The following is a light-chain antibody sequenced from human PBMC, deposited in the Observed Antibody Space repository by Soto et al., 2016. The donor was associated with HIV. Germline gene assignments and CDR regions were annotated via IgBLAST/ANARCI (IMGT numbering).Light chain of an antibody. CDR3: QQYYSYPPT. J-gene: IGKJ1*01. V-gene: IGKV1-5*03. CDR2: KAS. CDR1: QSINKW. Sequence: DIRMTQSPSTLSASLGDRVTITCRASQSINKWLAWYQQKPGKAPNLLIYKASTSQSGVPSTFSGSGSGTDFTLTISCLQSEDFATYYCQQYYSYPPTFGQGTKVEIK.